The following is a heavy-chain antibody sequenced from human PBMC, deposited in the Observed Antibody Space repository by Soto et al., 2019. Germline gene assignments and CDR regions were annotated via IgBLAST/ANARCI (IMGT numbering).Heavy chain of an antibody. Sequence: SKTLSLTCTVAGGSISSYYWSWIRQPPGKGLEWIGYIYYSGSTNCNPSLKSRVTTSVDTSKNQFSLKLSSVTAADTAVYYCARAQGVYGMDVWGQGTTVTVSS. CDR2: IYYSGST. V-gene: IGHV4-59*01. D-gene: IGHD3-16*01. J-gene: IGHJ6*02. CDR3: ARAQGVYGMDV. CDR1: GGSISSYY.